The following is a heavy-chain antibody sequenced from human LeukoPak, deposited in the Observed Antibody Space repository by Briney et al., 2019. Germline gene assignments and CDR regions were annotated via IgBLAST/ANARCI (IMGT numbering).Heavy chain of an antibody. CDR2: ISGSGSST. J-gene: IGHJ4*02. CDR1: GFTFSSYA. D-gene: IGHD3-10*01. V-gene: IGHV3-23*01. CDR3: AKRYYGSGSYSDY. Sequence: GGSLRLPCAASGFTFSSYAMSWVRQAPGKGLEWVSAISGSGSSTYYADSVKGRFTISRDNSKNTLYLQMNSLRAEDTAVYYCAKRYYGSGSYSDYWGQGTLVTVSS.